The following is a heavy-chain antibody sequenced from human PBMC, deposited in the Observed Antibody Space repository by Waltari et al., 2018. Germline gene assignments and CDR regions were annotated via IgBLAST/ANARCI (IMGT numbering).Heavy chain of an antibody. J-gene: IGHJ4*02. D-gene: IGHD3-22*01. CDR2: ISSSSSYI. CDR1: GFTFSSYS. CDR3: ARDLTMRVVV. V-gene: IGHV3-21*01. Sequence: EVQLVESGGGLVKPGGSLRLSCAASGFTFSSYSMNWVRQAPGKGLELVSSISSSSSYIYYADSVKGRFTISRDNAKNSLYLQMNSLRADDTAVYYCARDLTMRVVVWGQGTLVTVSS.